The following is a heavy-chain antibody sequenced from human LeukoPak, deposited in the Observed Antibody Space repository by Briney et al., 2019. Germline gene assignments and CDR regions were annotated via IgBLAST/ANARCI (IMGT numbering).Heavy chain of an antibody. Sequence: GGSLRLSCAASGFTFSSQAMSWVRQAPGKGLEWVSGISGSGGTTYYADSVKGRFTISKDTPKNTLYLQMNSLRGEDTAVYYCASWRWLQLYSFDHWGQGTLVTVSS. CDR3: ASWRWLQLYSFDH. V-gene: IGHV3-23*01. J-gene: IGHJ4*02. CDR2: ISGSGGTT. CDR1: GFTFSSQA. D-gene: IGHD5-24*01.